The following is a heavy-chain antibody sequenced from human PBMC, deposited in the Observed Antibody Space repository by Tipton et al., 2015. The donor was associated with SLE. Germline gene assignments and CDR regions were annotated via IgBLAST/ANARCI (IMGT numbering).Heavy chain of an antibody. V-gene: IGHV3-33*01. CDR2: IWYDGTNK. J-gene: IGHJ1*01. CDR1: GFTLSNYG. CDR3: ARDFWSGPSIEYFQQ. D-gene: IGHD3-3*01. Sequence: SLRLSCAASGFTLSNYGMHWVRQSPGKGLEWVAVIWYDGTNKYYPESVKGRFTISRDNSKNTLYLQMNSLRAEDTAVYYCARDFWSGPSIEYFQQWGQGTLVIVSS.